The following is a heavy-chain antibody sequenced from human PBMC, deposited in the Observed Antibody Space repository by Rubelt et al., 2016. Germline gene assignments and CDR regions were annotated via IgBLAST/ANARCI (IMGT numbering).Heavy chain of an antibody. D-gene: IGHD4-23*01. CDR3: ARVRWGGGSSEWYFDY. CDR2: IYYSGST. V-gene: IGHV4-59*06. CDR1: GGSFSSYY. J-gene: IGHJ4*02. Sequence: QVQLQESGPGLVKPSETLSLTCTVSGGSFSSYYWSWIRQPPGKGLEWIGYIYYSGSTYYNPSLKSRVTISVDTSKNQFSLKLSSVTAADTAVYYCARVRWGGGSSEWYFDYWGQGTLVTVSS.